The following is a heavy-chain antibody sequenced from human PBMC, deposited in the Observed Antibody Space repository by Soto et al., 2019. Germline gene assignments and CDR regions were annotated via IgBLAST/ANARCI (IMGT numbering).Heavy chain of an antibody. Sequence: GSLRLASAASGXTLSDYEMGWIRQAPGRGLEWVSYISSSSSYKNYAAYVKGILTISIDDSKSIAYLQMKSLKTEDTAVYYCTKAIHYADIVVVPAAIGYYFDYWGQGTLGTVSS. J-gene: IGHJ4*02. D-gene: IGHD2-2*01. CDR3: TKAIHYADIVVVPAAIGYYFDY. CDR2: ISSSSSYK. V-gene: IGHV3-11*05. CDR1: GXTLSDYE.